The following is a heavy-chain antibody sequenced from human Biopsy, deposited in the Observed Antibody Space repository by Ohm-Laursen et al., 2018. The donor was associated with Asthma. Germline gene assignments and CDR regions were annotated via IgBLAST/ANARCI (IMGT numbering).Heavy chain of an antibody. J-gene: IGHJ4*02. D-gene: IGHD5-12*01. Sequence: SQTLSLTCTVSGASIRGSGSYWAWIRPAPGKGPEWIGTTHYSGSTFYKPSLRGRVTMSLDTSTNQFSLRLRSVTATDTAVYYCASPVNRAFGGYEWAAVFDYWGQGILVTVSS. CDR2: THYSGST. V-gene: IGHV4-39*01. CDR3: ASPVNRAFGGYEWAAVFDY. CDR1: GASIRGSGSY.